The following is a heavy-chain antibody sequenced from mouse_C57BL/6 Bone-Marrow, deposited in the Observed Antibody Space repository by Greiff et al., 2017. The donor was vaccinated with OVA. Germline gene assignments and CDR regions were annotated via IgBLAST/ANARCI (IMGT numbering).Heavy chain of an antibody. CDR3: ARWGFTTVVASVPDY. CDR2: IYPGSGST. CDR1: GYTFTSYW. Sequence: QVQLQQPGAELVKPGASVKMSCKASGYTFTSYWITWVKQRPGQGLEWIGDIYPGSGSTNYNEKFKSKATLTVDTSSSTAYMQLSSLTSEDSAVYYCARWGFTTVVASVPDYWGQGTTLTVSS. V-gene: IGHV1-55*01. D-gene: IGHD1-1*01. J-gene: IGHJ2*01.